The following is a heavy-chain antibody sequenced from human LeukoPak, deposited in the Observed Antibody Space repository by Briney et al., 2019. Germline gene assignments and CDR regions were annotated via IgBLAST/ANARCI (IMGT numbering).Heavy chain of an antibody. CDR3: ARAFRFTYYYDSSGYLFDY. J-gene: IGHJ4*02. D-gene: IGHD3-22*01. V-gene: IGHV4-59*01. Sequence: SETLSLTCTVSGGSISSYYWSWIRQPPGKGLEWIGYIYYSGSTNYNPSLKSRVTISVDTSKNQFSLKLSSVTAADTAVYYCARAFRFTYYYDSSGYLFDYWGQGTLVTVSS. CDR2: IYYSGST. CDR1: GGSISSYY.